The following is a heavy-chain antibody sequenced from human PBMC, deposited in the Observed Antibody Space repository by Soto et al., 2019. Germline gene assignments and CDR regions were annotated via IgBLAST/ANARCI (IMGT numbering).Heavy chain of an antibody. Sequence: ASVKVSCKASSFTFTSYGISWVRQAPGQGLEWMGWISAYNGNTNYAQKLQGRVTMTTDTSTSTAYMELRSLRSDDTAVYYCARDLESYYGSGSSNDAFDIWGQGTMVTVSS. CDR1: SFTFTSYG. D-gene: IGHD3-10*01. V-gene: IGHV1-18*01. CDR2: ISAYNGNT. J-gene: IGHJ3*02. CDR3: ARDLESYYGSGSSNDAFDI.